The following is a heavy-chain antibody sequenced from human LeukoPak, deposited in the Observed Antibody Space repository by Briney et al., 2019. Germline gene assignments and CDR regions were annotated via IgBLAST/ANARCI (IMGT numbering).Heavy chain of an antibody. CDR3: ARAHRSGSYAFDI. J-gene: IGHJ3*02. V-gene: IGHV4-59*01. CDR2: IYYSGST. Sequence: SETLSLTCTVSGGSISIYYWSWIRQPAGKGLEWIGYIYYSGSTDYNPSLKSRVTISVDTSKNQFSLKLSSVTAADTAVYYCARAHRSGSYAFDIWGPGTKVIVSS. CDR1: GGSISIYY. D-gene: IGHD3-10*01.